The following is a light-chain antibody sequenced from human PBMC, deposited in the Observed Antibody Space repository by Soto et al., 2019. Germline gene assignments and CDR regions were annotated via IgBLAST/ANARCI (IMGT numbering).Light chain of an antibody. Sequence: EIVLTQSPGTLSLSPGDRVTLSCRASQSVSTKYFSWYQQKPGQAPRLLIYATSSRAVGIPDRFSGSGSGTDFTLTISRLEPEDFAMYYCQQYGDYNSPRYSFGQGTRLEI. J-gene: IGKJ2*03. CDR3: QQYGDYNSPRYS. V-gene: IGKV3-20*01. CDR1: QSVSTKY. CDR2: ATS.